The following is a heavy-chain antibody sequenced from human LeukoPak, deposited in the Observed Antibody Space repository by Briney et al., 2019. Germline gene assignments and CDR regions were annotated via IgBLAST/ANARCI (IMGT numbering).Heavy chain of an antibody. CDR3: ARDRGGIGYYMDV. CDR2: ISWNSGSI. Sequence: GGSLRLSCAASGFTFDDYAMHWVRQAPGKGLEWVSGISWNSGSIGYADSVKGRFTISRDNAKNSFYLQMNSLRAEDTALYYCARDRGGIGYYMDVWGKGTTVTVSS. V-gene: IGHV3-9*01. D-gene: IGHD3-16*02. CDR1: GFTFDDYA. J-gene: IGHJ6*03.